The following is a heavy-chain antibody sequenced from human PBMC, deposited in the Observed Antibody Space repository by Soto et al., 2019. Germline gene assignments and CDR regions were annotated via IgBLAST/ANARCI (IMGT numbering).Heavy chain of an antibody. J-gene: IGHJ4*02. V-gene: IGHV3-33*01. CDR3: ARDLGSTMGSGSYYDY. CDR1: GFTFSSYG. CDR2: IWYDGSNK. Sequence: GGSLRLSCAASGFTFSSYGMHWVRQAPGKGLEWVAVIWYDGSNKYYADSVKGRSTISRDNSKNTLYLQMNSLRAEDTAVYYCARDLGSTMGSGSYYDYWGQGTLVTVSS. D-gene: IGHD1-26*01.